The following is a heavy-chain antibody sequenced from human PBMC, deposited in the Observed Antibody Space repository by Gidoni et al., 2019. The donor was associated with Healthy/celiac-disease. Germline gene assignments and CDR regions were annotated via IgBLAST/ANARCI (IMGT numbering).Heavy chain of an antibody. J-gene: IGHJ4*02. CDR3: ASEDGYYYDSSGYYLGY. CDR1: GVSIISGSYY. V-gene: IGHV4-61*02. D-gene: IGHD3-22*01. CDR2: IYTSGST. Sequence: QVQLQESGPGLVKPSQTLYLTCTVSGVSIISGSYYWSWIRQPAGKGLEWIGRIYTSGSTNYNPSLKSRVTISVDTSKNQFSLKLSSVTAADTAAYYCASEDGYYYDSSGYYLGYWGQGTLVTVSS.